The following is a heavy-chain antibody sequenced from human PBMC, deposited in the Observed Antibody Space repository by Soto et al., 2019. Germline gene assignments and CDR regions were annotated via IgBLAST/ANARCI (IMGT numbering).Heavy chain of an antibody. J-gene: IGHJ4*03. CDR1: GGSVSSYY. D-gene: IGHD2-15*01. CDR2: IYTGGST. Sequence: LSLTCTVSGGSVSSYYWNWIRQPAGKGMEWIGRIYTGGSTNYNPSLKSRVTLSVDTSKNQFSLRLTSVAAADTAVYYCARASVGPPGGGSWTMPFDFWGHGTLVTVSS. V-gene: IGHV4-4*07. CDR3: ARASVGPPGGGSWTMPFDF.